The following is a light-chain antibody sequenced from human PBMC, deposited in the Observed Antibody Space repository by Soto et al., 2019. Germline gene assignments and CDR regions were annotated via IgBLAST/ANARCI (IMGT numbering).Light chain of an antibody. Sequence: DIQLTQSPSTLSASVGDRVTITCRASQSISSSLAWYQLKPGKAPKLLIYAASSLQSGVPSRFSGSGFGTDFTLTISNLQAEGFATYYCPPSYRTPATFGQGTRLGI. V-gene: IGKV1-39*01. J-gene: IGKJ5*01. CDR3: PPSYRTPAT. CDR1: QSISSS. CDR2: AAS.